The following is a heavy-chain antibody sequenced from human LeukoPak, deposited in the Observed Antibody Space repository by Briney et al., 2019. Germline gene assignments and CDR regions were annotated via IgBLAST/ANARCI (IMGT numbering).Heavy chain of an antibody. Sequence: SGTLSLTCAVSGGSISSRNWWSWVRQPPGKGLEWIGEIYHSGDTNYNPSLKSRVTISVDKSKNQFSLKLNSVTAADTAVYYCARNGGNPDFDYWGQGTLVTVSS. J-gene: IGHJ4*02. CDR1: GGSISSRNW. D-gene: IGHD4-23*01. CDR3: ARNGGNPDFDY. CDR2: IYHSGDT. V-gene: IGHV4-4*02.